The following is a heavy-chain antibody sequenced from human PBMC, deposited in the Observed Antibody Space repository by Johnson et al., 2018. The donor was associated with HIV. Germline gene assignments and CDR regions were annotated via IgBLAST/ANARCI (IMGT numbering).Heavy chain of an antibody. V-gene: IGHV3-30*02. CDR3: AKDLLSSSWFHDAFDI. D-gene: IGHD6-13*01. Sequence: QVQLVESGGGVVQPGGSLRLSCAASGLTFSSYGMHWVRQAPGKGLAWVAFIGYAGSHKNYADSVKGRFTISRDNSKNTLYLQMNSLRAEATAVYYCAKDLLSSSWFHDAFDIWGQGTMVTVSS. J-gene: IGHJ3*02. CDR1: GLTFSSYG. CDR2: IGYAGSHK.